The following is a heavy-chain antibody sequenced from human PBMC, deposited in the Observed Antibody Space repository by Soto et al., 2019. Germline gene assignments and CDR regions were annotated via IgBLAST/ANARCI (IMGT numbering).Heavy chain of an antibody. Sequence: QITLNESGPTQVKPRQTLTLTCTFSGFSLTTSGVGVGWIRQSPGKAPEWLALTYWDDDKRYSPSLKSRLTIAKDTSKILVVLTMADLDPADTATYYCAHRVLRTVFGLVTTTAIYFDFWCQGNPVAVSS. J-gene: IGHJ4*02. CDR3: AHRVLRTVFGLVTTTAIYFDF. V-gene: IGHV2-5*02. CDR1: GFSLTTSGVG. CDR2: TYWDDDK. D-gene: IGHD3-3*01.